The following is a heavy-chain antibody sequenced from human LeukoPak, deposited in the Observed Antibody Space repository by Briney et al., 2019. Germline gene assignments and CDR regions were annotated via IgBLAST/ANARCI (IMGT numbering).Heavy chain of an antibody. CDR1: GYRFTSYW. V-gene: IGHV5-51*01. CDR2: IYPGDSDT. CDR3: ARQDSSWYSWFDP. Sequence: GESLKISCQGSGYRFTSYWIGWVRQLPGKGLEWMGIIYPGDSDTRYSPSFQSQVTISADKSISTAYLQWSSLKASDTAMYYCARQDSSWYSWFDPWGQGTLVTVSS. D-gene: IGHD6-13*01. J-gene: IGHJ5*02.